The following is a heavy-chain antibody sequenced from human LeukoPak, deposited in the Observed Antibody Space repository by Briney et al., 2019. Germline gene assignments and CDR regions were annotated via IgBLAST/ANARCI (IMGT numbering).Heavy chain of an antibody. J-gene: IGHJ3*02. D-gene: IGHD4-17*01. CDR3: ARPLGDPNPHDAFDI. V-gene: IGHV4-34*01. Sequence: SETLSLTCAVYGGSFSGYYWSWIRQPPGKGLEWIGEINHSGSTNYNPSLKSRVTISVDTFKNQFSLKLSSVTAADTAVYYCARPLGDPNPHDAFDIWGQGTMVTVSS. CDR2: INHSGST. CDR1: GGSFSGYY.